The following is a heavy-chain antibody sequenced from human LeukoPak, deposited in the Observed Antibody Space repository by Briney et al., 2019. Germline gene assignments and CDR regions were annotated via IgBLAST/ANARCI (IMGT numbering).Heavy chain of an antibody. J-gene: IGHJ4*02. CDR1: GGSISSYY. CDR3: ARARFGEHFDY. D-gene: IGHD3-10*01. V-gene: IGHV4-59*01. CDR2: IYYSGST. Sequence: SETLSLTCTVSGGSISSYYWSWIRQPPGKGLEWIGYIYYSGSTNYNPSLKSRVTISVDTSKNQFSLKLSSVTAADTAVYYCARARFGEHFDYWGQGTLVTVSS.